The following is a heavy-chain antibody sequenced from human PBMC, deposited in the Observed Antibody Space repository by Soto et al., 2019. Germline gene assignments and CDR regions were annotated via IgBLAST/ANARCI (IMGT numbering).Heavy chain of an antibody. CDR1: GGSISSGGHY. CDR2: TYYSGST. D-gene: IGHD3-3*01. J-gene: IGHJ5*02. V-gene: IGHV4-31*03. CDR3: ARGGVVITGWFDP. Sequence: QVQLQESGPGLVKPSQTLSLTCTVSGGSISSGGHYWSWIRQHPGKGLEWIGYTYYSGSTYYNPSPKSRVTIALDTSKNQFSLKLSSVTAADTAVYYCARGGVVITGWFDPWGQGTLVTVSS.